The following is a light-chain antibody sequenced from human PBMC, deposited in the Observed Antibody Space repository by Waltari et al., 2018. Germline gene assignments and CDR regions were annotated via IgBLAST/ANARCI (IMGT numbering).Light chain of an antibody. CDR1: SSDIGAYHY. CDR3: ASYTSGSTHVA. CDR2: DVR. V-gene: IGLV2-14*01. J-gene: IGLJ2*01. Sequence: QSALTQPASVSGSPGQSITISCTGTSSDIGAYHYVSWYQQFPGKAPKLIMYDVRKGPSGVSNRFSGSKSGDSASLTISGLQVEDEAHYHCASYTSGSTHVAFGGGTQVTVL.